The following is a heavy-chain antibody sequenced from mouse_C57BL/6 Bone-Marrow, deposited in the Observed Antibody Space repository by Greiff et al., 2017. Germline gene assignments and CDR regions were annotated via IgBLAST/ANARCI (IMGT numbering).Heavy chain of an antibody. CDR2: INPSSGYT. Sequence: QVQLQHSGAELARPGASVKMSCKASGYTFTSYTMHWVKQRPGQGLEWIGYINPSSGYTKYNQKFKDKATLTADKSSSTAYMQLSSLTSEDSAVYYCARGDYGSSYDWYFDVWGTGTTVTVSS. D-gene: IGHD1-1*01. CDR1: GYTFTSYT. J-gene: IGHJ1*03. CDR3: ARGDYGSSYDWYFDV. V-gene: IGHV1-4*01.